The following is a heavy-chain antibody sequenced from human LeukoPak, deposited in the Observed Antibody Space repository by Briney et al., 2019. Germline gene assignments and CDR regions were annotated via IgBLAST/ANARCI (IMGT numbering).Heavy chain of an antibody. CDR3: ARAGDCSSTSCYINYYYGMDV. V-gene: IGHV4-39*07. D-gene: IGHD2-2*02. J-gene: IGHJ6*02. Sequence: SETLSLTCTVSGGSISTGSYYWGWIRQPPGKGLEWIGSIYYSGSTYYNPSLKSRVTISVDTSKNQFSLKLSSVTAADTAVYYCARAGDCSSTSCYINYYYGMDVWGQGTTVTVSS. CDR2: IYYSGST. CDR1: GGSISTGSYY.